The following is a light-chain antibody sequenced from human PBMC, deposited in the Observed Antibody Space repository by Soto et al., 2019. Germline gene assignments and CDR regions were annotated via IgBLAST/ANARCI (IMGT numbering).Light chain of an antibody. CDR2: DDD. Sequence: QSVLTQPPSVSAAPGQRVTISCSGSSSNIGGNSVSWYQQLPGTAPKLLIYDDDKRPSGIPDRFSGSKSGTSATLGITGFQTGDAADYYCATWDGRLPEEVFGGGTQMTV. CDR3: ATWDGRLPEEV. V-gene: IGLV1-51*01. CDR1: SSNIGGNS. J-gene: IGLJ7*01.